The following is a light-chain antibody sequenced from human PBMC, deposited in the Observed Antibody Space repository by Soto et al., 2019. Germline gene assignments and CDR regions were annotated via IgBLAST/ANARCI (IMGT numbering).Light chain of an antibody. CDR3: QQFGSSPGFT. Sequence: EIVLTQAPGTLYLAPGERATLSCRAIQNINSRYLAWYQQKPGQAPRLFIFVTSSRATGIPDRFSGSGSGTDFTLPISRLEHEDFAVYYCQQFGSSPGFTFGPGTKVDIK. V-gene: IGKV3-20*01. CDR2: VTS. J-gene: IGKJ3*01. CDR1: QNINSRY.